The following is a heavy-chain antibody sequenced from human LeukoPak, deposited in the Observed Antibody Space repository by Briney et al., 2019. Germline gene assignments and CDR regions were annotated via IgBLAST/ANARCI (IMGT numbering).Heavy chain of an antibody. CDR3: ARAFGGHDEWYYFDY. J-gene: IGHJ4*02. Sequence: ASVKVPCTASGYTFTSYDINWVRQATGQGLEWVGWMNPNSGNTDYAQKFQGRFTITINTSISTAYMELSSLRSEDTAVYYCARAFGGHDEWYYFDYWGQGTLVTVSS. CDR2: MNPNSGNT. V-gene: IGHV1-8*03. D-gene: IGHD5-12*01. CDR1: GYTFTSYD.